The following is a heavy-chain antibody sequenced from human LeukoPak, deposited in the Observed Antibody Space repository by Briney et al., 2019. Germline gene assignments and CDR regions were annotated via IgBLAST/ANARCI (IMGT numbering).Heavy chain of an antibody. CDR2: IKPDGSEK. CDR1: AFTFRTYW. V-gene: IGHV3-7*02. J-gene: IGHJ5*02. Sequence: PGGSLRLSCAASAFTFRTYWMSWVRQAPGKGLEWVAMIKPDGSEKYYVDSVKGLFTISRDNAKNSLYLQMTSLRAEDTAVYYCARGYCSGGGCYVGGNWFDPWGQGTLVTVSS. D-gene: IGHD2-15*01. CDR3: ARGYCSGGGCYVGGNWFDP.